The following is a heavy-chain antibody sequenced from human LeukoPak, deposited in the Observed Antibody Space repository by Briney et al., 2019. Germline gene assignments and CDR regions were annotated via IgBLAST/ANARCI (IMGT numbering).Heavy chain of an antibody. V-gene: IGHV1-69*05. Sequence: SVKVSCKASGGTFSSYAISWVRQAPGQGLEWMGRIIPIFGTANYAQKFQGRVTITTDESTSTAYMEVSSLRSEDTAVYYCARASRWLPYYFDYWGQGTLVTVSS. D-gene: IGHD5-24*01. CDR1: GGTFSSYA. CDR2: IIPIFGTA. J-gene: IGHJ4*02. CDR3: ARASRWLPYYFDY.